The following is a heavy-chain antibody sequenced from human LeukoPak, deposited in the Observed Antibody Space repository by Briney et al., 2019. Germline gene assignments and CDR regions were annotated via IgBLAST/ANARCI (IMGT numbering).Heavy chain of an antibody. J-gene: IGHJ4*02. CDR3: TRVRLGAATRYFDY. D-gene: IGHD1-26*01. CDR2: IKNKANSYST. CDR1: GFTFSDHY. V-gene: IGHV3-72*01. Sequence: PGGSLRLSCAASGFTFSDHYMDWVRLAPEKGLEWVGRIKNKANSYSTEYAASVKGRFTISRDDSKNSLYLQMNSLRSEDTALYYCTRVRLGAATRYFDYWGQGTLVTVSS.